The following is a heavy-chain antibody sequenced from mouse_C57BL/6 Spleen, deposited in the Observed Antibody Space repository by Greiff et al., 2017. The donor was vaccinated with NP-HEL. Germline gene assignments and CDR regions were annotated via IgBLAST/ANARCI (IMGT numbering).Heavy chain of an antibody. CDR1: GYTFTSYD. D-gene: IGHD3-3*01. CDR3: AGDRYWYFDV. J-gene: IGHJ1*03. Sequence: QVQLQQSGPELVKPGASVKLSCKASGYTFTSYDINWVKQRPGQGLEWIGWIYHRDGSTKYNEKFKGKATLTVDTSSSTAYMELHSLTSEDSAVYFCAGDRYWYFDVWGTGTTVTVSS. CDR2: IYHRDGST. V-gene: IGHV1-85*01.